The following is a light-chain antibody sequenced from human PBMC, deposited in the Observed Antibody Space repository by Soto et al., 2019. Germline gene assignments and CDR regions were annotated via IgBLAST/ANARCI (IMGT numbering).Light chain of an antibody. CDR3: QQFYTTPVT. Sequence: DIQMTQSPSTLSASVGDRVTITCRASQSIKNWLAWYQQKPGQPPKLLIYWASTRQSGVPDRFSGSGSETDFTLTISSLQAEDVAVYYCQQFYTTPVTFGPGTKVDIK. CDR1: QSIKNW. CDR2: WAS. V-gene: IGKV4-1*01. J-gene: IGKJ3*01.